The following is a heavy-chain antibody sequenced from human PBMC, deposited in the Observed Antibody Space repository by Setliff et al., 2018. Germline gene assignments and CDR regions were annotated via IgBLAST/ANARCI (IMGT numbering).Heavy chain of an antibody. J-gene: IGHJ3*02. CDR2: ISAYNGYI. D-gene: IGHD2-2*01. CDR3: ARASGTVVVPASRSAFDI. Sequence: ASVKVSCKASGYTFSNYGISWVRQAPGQGLEWMGWISAYNGYIIYAQKLQGRVTMTTDTSTSTAYMEVRSLRSDDTAVYYCARASGTVVVPASRSAFDIWGQGTMVTVSS. CDR1: GYTFSNYG. V-gene: IGHV1-18*01.